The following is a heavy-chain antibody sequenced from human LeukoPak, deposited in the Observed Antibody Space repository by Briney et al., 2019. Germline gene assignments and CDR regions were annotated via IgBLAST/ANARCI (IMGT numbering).Heavy chain of an antibody. CDR1: GGSLSSSGDY. D-gene: IGHD3-9*01. CDR2: TYYSGST. V-gene: IGHV4-39*01. Sequence: PSETLSLTCTVSGGSLSSSGDYWGWIRQPPGKGLEWIGSTYYSGSTYYKPSPRSRITISADTSKNLFSLKLSSVTAADTAVYYCATISRHFDFWGQGMLVTVSS. J-gene: IGHJ4*02. CDR3: ATISRHFDF.